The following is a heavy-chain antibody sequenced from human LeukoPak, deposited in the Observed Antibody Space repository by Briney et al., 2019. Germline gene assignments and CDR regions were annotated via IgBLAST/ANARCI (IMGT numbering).Heavy chain of an antibody. V-gene: IGHV3-23*01. CDR3: ARELRDAFDM. D-gene: IGHD2-21*01. CDR2: ISGSGGST. CDR1: GFTFSSYG. J-gene: IGHJ3*02. Sequence: GGSLRLSCAASGFTFSSYGMSWVRQAPGKGLEWVSAISGSGGSTYYADSVKGRFTVSRDNSKNTLYLQVNSLRADDTAVYYCARELRDAFDMWGQGTRVTVS.